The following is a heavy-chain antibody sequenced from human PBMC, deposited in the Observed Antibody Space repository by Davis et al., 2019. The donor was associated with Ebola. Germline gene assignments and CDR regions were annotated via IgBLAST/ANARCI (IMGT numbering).Heavy chain of an antibody. CDR2: LIPILGIA. Sequence: SVKVSCKASGGTFSSYAISWVRQAPGQGLEWMGRLIPILGIANYAQKFKGRVTITADKSTSTAYMELSSLRSEDTAVYYCARELGAPSDNCGQGTLATVSS. D-gene: IGHD3-10*01. J-gene: IGHJ4*02. CDR3: ARELGAPSDN. CDR1: GGTFSSYA. V-gene: IGHV1-69*04.